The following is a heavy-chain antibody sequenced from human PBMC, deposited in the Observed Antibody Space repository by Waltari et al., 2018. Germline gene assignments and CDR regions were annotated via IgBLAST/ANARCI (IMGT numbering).Heavy chain of an antibody. CDR1: GYTFTSYG. D-gene: IGHD2-15*01. CDR2: ISAYNGNT. Sequence: QVQLVQSGAEVKKPGASVKVSCKASGYTFTSYGISWVRQAPGQGLEWMGWISAYNGNTNYAQKLQGRVTMTTDTSTSTAYMELRSLRSDDTAVYYCARDQGPDCSGGSCPPEHYYYYYGMDVWGQGTTVTVSS. J-gene: IGHJ6*02. V-gene: IGHV1-18*01. CDR3: ARDQGPDCSGGSCPPEHYYYYYGMDV.